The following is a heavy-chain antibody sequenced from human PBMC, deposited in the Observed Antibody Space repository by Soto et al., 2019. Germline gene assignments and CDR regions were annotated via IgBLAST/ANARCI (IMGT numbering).Heavy chain of an antibody. Sequence: SETLSLTCTVSGGSISSGDYYWSWIRQPPGKGLEWIGYIYYSGSTYYNPSLKSRVTISVDTSKNQFSLKLSSVTAADTAVYYCARSPYHDFWSGYYRGNYYYYGMDVWGQGTTVTVS. D-gene: IGHD3-3*01. CDR1: GGSISSGDYY. J-gene: IGHJ6*02. CDR3: ARSPYHDFWSGYYRGNYYYYGMDV. V-gene: IGHV4-30-4*01. CDR2: IYYSGST.